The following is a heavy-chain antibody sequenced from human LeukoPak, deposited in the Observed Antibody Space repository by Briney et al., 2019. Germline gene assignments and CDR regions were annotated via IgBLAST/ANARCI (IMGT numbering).Heavy chain of an antibody. J-gene: IGHJ4*02. CDR2: ISGDGGST. CDR1: GFTSGDYA. Sequence: GGSLRLSCAASGFTSGDYAMHWVRQAPGKGLEWVSLISGDGGSTYYADSVKGRSTISRDNSKNSLYLQMNSLRTEDTALYYCAKDVATAAGTFYWGQGTLVTVSS. V-gene: IGHV3-43*02. CDR3: AKDVATAAGTFY. D-gene: IGHD6-13*01.